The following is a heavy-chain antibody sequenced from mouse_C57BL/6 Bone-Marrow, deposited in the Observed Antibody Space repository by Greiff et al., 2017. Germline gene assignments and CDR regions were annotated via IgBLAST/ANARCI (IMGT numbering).Heavy chain of an antibody. Sequence: QVQLQQPGAELVMPGASVKLSCKASGYTFTSYWMHWVKQRPGQGLEWIGEIDPSDSYTNYNQKVKGKSTLTVDTSSSTAYMPIRSLTSEDTAVYYGARILNYYGSSYGYVDVWGTGTTVTVAS. CDR3: ARILNYYGSSYGYVDV. D-gene: IGHD1-1*01. CDR2: IDPSDSYT. J-gene: IGHJ1*03. V-gene: IGHV1-69*01. CDR1: GYTFTSYW.